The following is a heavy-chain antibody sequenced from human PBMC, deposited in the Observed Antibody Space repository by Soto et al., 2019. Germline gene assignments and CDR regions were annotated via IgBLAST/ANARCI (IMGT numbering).Heavy chain of an antibody. CDR1: GYTFTDYY. J-gene: IGHJ4*02. CDR3: ARPPGYISDWHYFDL. D-gene: IGHD2-21*02. V-gene: IGHV1-2*02. CDR2: ISPKSGGT. Sequence: ASVKGSCKGSGYTFTDYYMRWGRQAPGQGFEWMGRISPKSGGTNYAQKFQGRVSMTWDTSLKTAYMELSSLISEDTAVYYCARPPGYISDWHYFDLWGQGTLVTVSS.